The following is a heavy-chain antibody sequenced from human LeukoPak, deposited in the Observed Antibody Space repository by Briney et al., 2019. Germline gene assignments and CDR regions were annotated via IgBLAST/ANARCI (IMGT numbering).Heavy chain of an antibody. CDR1: GFTFSSYG. J-gene: IGHJ4*02. V-gene: IGHV3-30*18. CDR2: ISYDGSNK. CDR3: AKDGGWSFDY. D-gene: IGHD6-19*01. Sequence: GGSLRLSCAASGFTFSSYGMHWVRQAPGKGLEWVAVISYDGSNKYCADSVKGRFTISRDNSKNTLYLQMNSLRAGDTAVYYCAKDGGWSFDYWGQGTLVTVSS.